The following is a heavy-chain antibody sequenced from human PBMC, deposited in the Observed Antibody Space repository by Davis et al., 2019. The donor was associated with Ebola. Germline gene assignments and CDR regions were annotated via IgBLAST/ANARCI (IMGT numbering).Heavy chain of an antibody. Sequence: PGGSLRLSCTVSGGSISSYYWSWIRQPPGKGLEWIGYIYYSGSTNYNPSLKSRVTISVDTSKNQFSLKLSSVTAADTAVYYCARDGRIVAVAGSYWYFDLWGRGTLVTVSS. CDR2: IYYSGST. V-gene: IGHV4-59*01. D-gene: IGHD6-19*01. CDR1: GGSISSYY. CDR3: ARDGRIVAVAGSYWYFDL. J-gene: IGHJ2*01.